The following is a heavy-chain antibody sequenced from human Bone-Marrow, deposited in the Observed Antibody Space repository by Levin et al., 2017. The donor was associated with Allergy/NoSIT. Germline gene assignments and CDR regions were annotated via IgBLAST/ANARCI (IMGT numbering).Heavy chain of an antibody. D-gene: IGHD3-3*01. V-gene: IGHV3-11*01. Sequence: GESLKISCVASGFIFSDYYMTWIRQAPGKGLEWVSHSSSGGVTKYYAGSVRGRFTMSRDNTKNSVYLQMNSLRAEDTAIYYCARVLTKVWSPNGVDVWGQGTTVTVSS. CDR3: ARVLTKVWSPNGVDV. J-gene: IGHJ6*02. CDR1: GFIFSDYY. CDR2: SSSGGVTK.